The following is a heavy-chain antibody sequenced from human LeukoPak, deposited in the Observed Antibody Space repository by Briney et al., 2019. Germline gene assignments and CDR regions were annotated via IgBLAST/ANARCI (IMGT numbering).Heavy chain of an antibody. Sequence: GESLKISCKGSGYSFTSYWITWVRQAPGKGLEWMGRIDPVDSYANYSPSFQGHVTISADKSISTAYLQWSSLKASDTGMYYCARCTASSSNDYWGQGTLVTVSS. CDR3: ARCTASSSNDY. D-gene: IGHD6-19*01. CDR2: IDPVDSYA. V-gene: IGHV5-10-1*01. CDR1: GYSFTSYW. J-gene: IGHJ4*02.